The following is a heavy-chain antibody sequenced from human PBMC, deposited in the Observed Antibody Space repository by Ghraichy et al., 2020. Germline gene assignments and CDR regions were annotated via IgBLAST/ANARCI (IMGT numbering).Heavy chain of an antibody. V-gene: IGHV3-13*01. CDR2: IGTAGDT. Sequence: GGSLRLSCAASGFTFNRYDMHWVRQATGKALEWVSAIGTAGDTHYADSVKSRFTISREDAKNTLYIQMNRPRAGDTAVYYCARTGQSYFHGLDVWGQGTTITVSS. CDR3: ARTGQSYFHGLDV. CDR1: GFTFNRYD. J-gene: IGHJ6*02. D-gene: IGHD1-26*01.